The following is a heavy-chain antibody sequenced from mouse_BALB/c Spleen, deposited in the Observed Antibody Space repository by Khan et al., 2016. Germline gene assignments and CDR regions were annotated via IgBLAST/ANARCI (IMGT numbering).Heavy chain of an antibody. CDR3: ASLWLRRGYPY. J-gene: IGHJ3*01. D-gene: IGHD2-2*01. Sequence: QVQLKESGPGLVQPSQSLSITCTVSGFSLTTYGVHWVRQSPGKGLEWLGVIWTGGSTDYNAAFISRLSISKDNSKSQVFFKMNSLQANDAAIYYCASLWLRRGYPYWGQGTLVTVSA. CDR2: IWTGGST. V-gene: IGHV2-2*02. CDR1: GFSLTTYG.